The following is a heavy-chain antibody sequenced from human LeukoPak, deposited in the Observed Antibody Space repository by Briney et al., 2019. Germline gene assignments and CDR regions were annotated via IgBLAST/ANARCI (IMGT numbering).Heavy chain of an antibody. V-gene: IGHV3-7*01. CDR3: ARGLERSSSSVDY. CDR1: GFTFSGFW. Sequence: GGSLRLSCAVSGFTFSGFWMSWSRQVPGKGLEWVASINSDGSEGYYADVVKGRFTISRDNAKNSLYLQMNSLRAEDTAVYYCARGLERSSSSVDYWGQGTLVTVSS. J-gene: IGHJ4*02. CDR2: INSDGSEG. D-gene: IGHD6-13*01.